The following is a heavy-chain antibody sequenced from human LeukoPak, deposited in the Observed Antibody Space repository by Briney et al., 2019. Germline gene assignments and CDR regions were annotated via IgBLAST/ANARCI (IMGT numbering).Heavy chain of an antibody. CDR1: GYTFTSYG. Sequence: GASVKVSCKASGYTFTSYGISWVRQAPGQGLEWMGWISVYNGNTNYAQKLQGRVTMTTDTSTSTAYMELRSLRSDDTAVYYCARSRLPNWLDPWGREPWSPSPQ. CDR3: ARSRLPNWLDP. J-gene: IGHJ5*02. CDR2: ISVYNGNT. V-gene: IGHV1-18*01.